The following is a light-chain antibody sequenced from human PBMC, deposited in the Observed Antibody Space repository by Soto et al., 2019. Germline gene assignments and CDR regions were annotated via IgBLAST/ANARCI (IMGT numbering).Light chain of an antibody. CDR2: SNN. CDR1: SSNIGSNY. CDR3: AAWDDSLSGYV. V-gene: IGLV1-47*02. J-gene: IGLJ1*01. Sequence: QSARTQPPSASVTPGQRVTISCSGSSSNIGSNYVYWYQQLSGMAPKLLIYSNNQRPSGVPDRFSGSKSGTSASLAISGLRSEDEADYYCAAWDDSLSGYVFGTGTKV.